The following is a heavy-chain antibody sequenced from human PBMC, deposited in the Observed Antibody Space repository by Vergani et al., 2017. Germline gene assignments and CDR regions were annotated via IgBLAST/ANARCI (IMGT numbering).Heavy chain of an antibody. V-gene: IGHV1-18*01. CDR2: ISPHTGRT. CDR3: ARNFLGRDIEVVPTAPFWLFDL. Sequence: QVQLVQSGAEVKKPGASVKVSCKASGYTFTSYGINWVRQAPGQGLEWMGSISPHTGRTNTAQQFQDRVIMTTDTSTSTAYLSLGTLTSDDTAVYFCARNFLGRDIEVVPTAPFWLFDLWGRGTRVTVSS. D-gene: IGHD2-2*01. J-gene: IGHJ2*01. CDR1: GYTFTSYG.